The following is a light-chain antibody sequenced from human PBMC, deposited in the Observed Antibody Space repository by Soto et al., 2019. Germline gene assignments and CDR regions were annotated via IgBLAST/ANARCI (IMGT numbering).Light chain of an antibody. Sequence: EIVVTQSPATLSGSPGERVTLSCRASQFVSSRLAWYQQRPGQVPRLLIFDASIRVPTTPARFSGSVSGTEFTLTISSLESEDFAVYFCQQYGDRPRTFGQGTKVDIK. J-gene: IGKJ1*01. CDR2: DAS. V-gene: IGKV3-15*01. CDR1: QFVSSR. CDR3: QQYGDRPRT.